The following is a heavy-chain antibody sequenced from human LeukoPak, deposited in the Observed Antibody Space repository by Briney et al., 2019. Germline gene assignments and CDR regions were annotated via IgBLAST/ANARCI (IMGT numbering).Heavy chain of an antibody. CDR2: IYSGGRT. D-gene: IGHD3-22*01. CDR3: ARAPDGYEAFDI. J-gene: IGHJ3*02. Sequence: PAQSLTLSCAVSGFFVSSNYMTWVRHAQGQGLEWVSLIYSGGRTYYADSVKGRFTTSRDTSKNTLYLQMNSLRAEDTAVYYCARAPDGYEAFDIWGQGTMVTVSS. CDR1: GFFVSSNY. V-gene: IGHV3-66*01.